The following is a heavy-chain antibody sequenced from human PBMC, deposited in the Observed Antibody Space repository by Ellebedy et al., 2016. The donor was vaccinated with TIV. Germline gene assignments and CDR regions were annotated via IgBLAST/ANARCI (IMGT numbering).Heavy chain of an antibody. CDR3: VTYPADRGAY. V-gene: IGHV3-21*01. J-gene: IGHJ4*02. Sequence: GESLKISXAGSGFMFNTYNMNWVRQAPGKGLEWVSSISSSGGHIYIADSVKGRFTISRDNAKNSLYLQMNSLRDEDTGVYYCVTYPADRGAYWGQGTLVTVSS. D-gene: IGHD1-14*01. CDR1: GFMFNTYN. CDR2: ISSSGGHI.